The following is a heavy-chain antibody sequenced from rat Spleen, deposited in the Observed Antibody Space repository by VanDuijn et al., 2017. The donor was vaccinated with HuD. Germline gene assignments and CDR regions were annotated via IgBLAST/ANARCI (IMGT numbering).Heavy chain of an antibody. D-gene: IGHD1-10*01. J-gene: IGHJ1*01. V-gene: IGHV5-25*01. CDR1: GFTFSNNA. CDR3: ARPENNYYWYFDF. Sequence: EVQLVESGGGLVQPGRSLKLSCVVSGFTFSNNAMAWVRQAPTKGLEWVASISAAGGNSYYRDSVKGRFTISRDNAKSTLYLQMDSLRSEDTATYYCARPENNYYWYFDFWGPGTMVTVSS. CDR2: ISAAGGNS.